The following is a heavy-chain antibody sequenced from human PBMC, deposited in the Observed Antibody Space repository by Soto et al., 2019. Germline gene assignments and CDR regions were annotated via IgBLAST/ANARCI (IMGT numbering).Heavy chain of an antibody. V-gene: IGHV3-66*01. CDR3: ASETTVTTLDFDY. Sequence: GGSLRLSCAASGFTVSSNYMSWVRQAPGKGLEWVSVIYSGGSTYYADSVKGRFTISRDNSKNTLYLQMNSLRAEDTAVYYCASETTVTTLDFDYWGQGTLVTVSS. J-gene: IGHJ4*02. CDR2: IYSGGST. CDR1: GFTVSSNY. D-gene: IGHD4-17*01.